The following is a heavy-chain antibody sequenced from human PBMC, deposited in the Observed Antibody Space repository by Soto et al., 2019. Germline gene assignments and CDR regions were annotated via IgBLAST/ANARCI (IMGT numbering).Heavy chain of an antibody. J-gene: IGHJ5*02. CDR1: VYTFTSHG. CDR3: ARRDGSLLSDWFDH. Sequence: XSVKVSCKASVYTFTSHGISWVRQAPGQGLEWMGWISAYNGNTNYAQKLQGRVTMTTDTSTSTAYMELRSLRSDDTAVYYCARRDGSLLSDWFDHWGQGTLVTVSS. V-gene: IGHV1-18*01. CDR2: ISAYNGNT. D-gene: IGHD2-2*01.